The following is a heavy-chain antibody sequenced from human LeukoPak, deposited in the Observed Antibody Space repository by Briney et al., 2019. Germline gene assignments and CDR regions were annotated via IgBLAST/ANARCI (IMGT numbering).Heavy chain of an antibody. CDR1: GYTITNYD. Sequence: VASVKVSCKASGYTITNYDINWVRQATGQGLEWLGWMSASSGNTGYAQKFQGRVSMTRATSITTAYLELSSLTFEDTAVYYCARTPPKGDIDYWGQGTLVTVSS. CDR2: MSASSGNT. V-gene: IGHV1-8*01. D-gene: IGHD2-21*02. CDR3: ARTPPKGDIDY. J-gene: IGHJ4*02.